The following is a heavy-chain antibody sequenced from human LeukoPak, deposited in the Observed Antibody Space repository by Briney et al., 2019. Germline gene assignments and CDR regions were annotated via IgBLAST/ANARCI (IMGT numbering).Heavy chain of an antibody. CDR2: IYYSGST. V-gene: IGHV4-59*08. CDR3: ARHLGDWLLPSYYYYGMDV. CDR1: GGSIRSDY. J-gene: IGHJ6*02. Sequence: SETLSLTCTVSGGSIRSDYWSWIRQPPGKGLEWIGYIYYSGSTNYNPSLKSRATISVDTSKNHFSLRVSSVTAADTAVYYCARHLGDWLLPSYYYYGMDVWGQGTTVTVSS. D-gene: IGHD3/OR15-3a*01.